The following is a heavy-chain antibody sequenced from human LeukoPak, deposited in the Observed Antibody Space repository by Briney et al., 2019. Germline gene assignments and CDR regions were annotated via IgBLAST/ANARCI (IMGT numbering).Heavy chain of an antibody. CDR1: GFTFINYA. V-gene: IGHV3-23*01. J-gene: IGHJ4*02. D-gene: IGHD2-8*02. CDR3: TKAPVRSCTGTFCYSFDY. Sequence: GGSLRLSCAASGFTFINYAMSWVRQTPGKGLEWVSATVGGRPDTYHADSVRGRFTVSRDNSMNTLYLQMNSLRVEDTAVYYCTKAPVRSCTGTFCYSFDYWGQGILVTVSS. CDR2: TVGGRPDT.